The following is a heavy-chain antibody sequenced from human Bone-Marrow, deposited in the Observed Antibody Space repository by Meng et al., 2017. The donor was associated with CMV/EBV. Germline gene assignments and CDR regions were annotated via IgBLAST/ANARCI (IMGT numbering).Heavy chain of an antibody. CDR2: IYYTGYT. CDR1: GGSMSGSSYY. Sequence: SETLSLTCSVSGGSMSGSSYYWAWIRQPPGKGLEWIGSIYYTGYTYYNPSLKTRVTTSVDTSKKQFSLNVTSLTASDTAVYYCARQVTGTQEMFDSWGQGTLVTVSS. D-gene: IGHD1/OR15-1a*01. V-gene: IGHV4-39*01. J-gene: IGHJ4*02. CDR3: ARQVTGTQEMFDS.